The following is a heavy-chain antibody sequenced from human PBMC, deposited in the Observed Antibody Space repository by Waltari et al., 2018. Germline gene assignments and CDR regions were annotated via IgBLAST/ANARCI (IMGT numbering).Heavy chain of an antibody. CDR2: IYYSGST. CDR3: ARHGVVAVAGYFDY. J-gene: IGHJ4*02. Sequence: QLQLQESGPGLVKPSETLSLTCTVSGGSISSSSYYWGWIRQPPGKGLEWLGSIYYSGSTYYNPSLKSRVTISVDTSKNQFSLKLSSVTAADTAVYYCARHGVVAVAGYFDYWGQGTLVTVSS. V-gene: IGHV4-39*07. CDR1: GGSISSSSYY. D-gene: IGHD6-19*01.